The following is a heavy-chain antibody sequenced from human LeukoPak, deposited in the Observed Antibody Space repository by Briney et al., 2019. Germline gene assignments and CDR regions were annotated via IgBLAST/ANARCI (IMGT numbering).Heavy chain of an antibody. CDR2: ISAYNGNT. Sequence: ASVKVSCKASGYTFTSYGISWVRQAPGQGLEWMGWISAYNGNTNYAQKLQGRVTMTTDTSTGTAYMELRSLRSDDTAVYYCARKGSGWYTNDFDYWGQGTLVTVSS. CDR3: ARKGSGWYTNDFDY. V-gene: IGHV1-18*01. D-gene: IGHD6-19*01. J-gene: IGHJ4*02. CDR1: GYTFTSYG.